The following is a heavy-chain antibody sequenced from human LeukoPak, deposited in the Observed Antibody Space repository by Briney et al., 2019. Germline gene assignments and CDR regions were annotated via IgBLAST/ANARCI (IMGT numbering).Heavy chain of an antibody. CDR2: ISSRSRHI. Sequence: GGSLRLSCAASGFTFSSYSMNWVRQAPGRGLEWVSSISSRSRHIYYADSLKGRFTISRDDAKNSLYLQMNSLRAEDTSVYYCVRDLDTVTTAFRVYWGQGTVVTVSS. CDR1: GFTFSSYS. D-gene: IGHD4-11*01. CDR3: VRDLDTVTTAFRVY. J-gene: IGHJ4*02. V-gene: IGHV3-21*01.